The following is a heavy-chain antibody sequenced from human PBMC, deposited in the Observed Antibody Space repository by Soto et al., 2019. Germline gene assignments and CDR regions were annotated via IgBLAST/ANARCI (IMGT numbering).Heavy chain of an antibody. D-gene: IGHD6-19*01. CDR3: SRMNQAGRGWYRLVDP. CDR1: GFSLSNSRLG. J-gene: IGHJ5*02. V-gene: IGHV2-26*01. CDR2: IFSNDEK. Sequence: QVTLEESGPVLVQPTETLTLTCTVSGFSLSNSRLGVSWFRLPPVKALEWRAHIFSNDEKAYSTSLKSRLTTYKGTPKSPVVPTMTNMDPVETATYYCSRMNQAGRGWYRLVDPWGQGTLVTLSS.